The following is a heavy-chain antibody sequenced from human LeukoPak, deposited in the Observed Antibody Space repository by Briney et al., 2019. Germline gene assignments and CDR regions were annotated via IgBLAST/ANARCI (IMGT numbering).Heavy chain of an antibody. V-gene: IGHV3-23*01. J-gene: IGHJ3*02. D-gene: IGHD1-26*01. Sequence: GGSLRLSCAASGFIFSSYAMSWVRQAPGKGLEWVSLISGITTNTYYADSVKGRFTISRDNSKNTLDLQMNSLRAEDTAGYYCAKHLLVGGTRGAYAFDIWGRGTMVTVSS. CDR3: AKHLLVGGTRGAYAFDI. CDR1: GFIFSSYA. CDR2: ISGITTNT.